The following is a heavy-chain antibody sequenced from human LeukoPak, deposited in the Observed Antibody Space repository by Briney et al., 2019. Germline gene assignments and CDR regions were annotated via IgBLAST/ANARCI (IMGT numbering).Heavy chain of an antibody. V-gene: IGHV4-39*01. CDR2: IYYSGST. Sequence: SETLSLTCTVSGGPISSSSYYWGWIRQPPGKGLEWIGSIYYSGSTYYNPSLKSRVTISVDTSKNQFSLKLSSVTAADTAVYYCARRKIERYFDWLLSADAFDIWGQGTMVTVSS. CDR3: ARRKIERYFDWLLSADAFDI. CDR1: GGPISSSSYY. D-gene: IGHD3-9*01. J-gene: IGHJ3*02.